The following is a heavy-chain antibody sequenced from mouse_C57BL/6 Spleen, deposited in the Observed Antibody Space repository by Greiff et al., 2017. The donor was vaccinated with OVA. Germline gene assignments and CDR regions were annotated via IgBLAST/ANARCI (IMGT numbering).Heavy chain of an antibody. V-gene: IGHV1-55*01. Sequence: QVQLQQPGAELVKPGASVKMSCKASGYTFTSYWITWVKQRPGQGLEWIGDIYPGSGSTNYNEKFKSKATLTVDTSSSTAYMQLSSLTSEDSAVYDCAREGFVGLRLNYYAMDYWGQGTSVTVSS. D-gene: IGHD2-2*01. CDR2: IYPGSGST. CDR1: GYTFTSYW. J-gene: IGHJ4*01. CDR3: AREGFVGLRLNYYAMDY.